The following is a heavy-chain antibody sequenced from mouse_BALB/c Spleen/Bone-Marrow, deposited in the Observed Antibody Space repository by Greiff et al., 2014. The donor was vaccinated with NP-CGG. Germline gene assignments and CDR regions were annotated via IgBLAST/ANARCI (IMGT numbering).Heavy chain of an antibody. Sequence: EVKLMESGPELVKPGASVKMSCKASGYTFTSYVMHWVKQKPGQGLEWIGYINPYNDGTTYNEKFKGKATLTSDKSPSTAYMELSSLTSEDSAVYYCARGNYYDYDYFDYWGQGTTLTVSS. V-gene: IGHV1-14*01. D-gene: IGHD2-4*01. CDR3: ARGNYYDYDYFDY. J-gene: IGHJ2*01. CDR1: GYTFTSYV. CDR2: INPYNDGT.